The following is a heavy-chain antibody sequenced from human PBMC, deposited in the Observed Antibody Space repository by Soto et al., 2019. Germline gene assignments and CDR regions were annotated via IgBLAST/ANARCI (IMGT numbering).Heavy chain of an antibody. CDR2: ISAYNGNT. CDR3: ARDFDWLLNVPAAFDI. J-gene: IGHJ3*02. D-gene: IGHD3-9*01. Sequence: ASVKVSCKASGYTFTSYGISWVRQAPGQGLEWMGWISAYNGNTNYAQKLQGRVTMTTDTSTSTAYMELRSLRSDDTAVYYCARDFDWLLNVPAAFDIWGQGTMVTVSS. CDR1: GYTFTSYG. V-gene: IGHV1-18*01.